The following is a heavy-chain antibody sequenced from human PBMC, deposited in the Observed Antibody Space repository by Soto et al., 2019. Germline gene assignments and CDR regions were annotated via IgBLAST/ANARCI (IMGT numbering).Heavy chain of an antibody. D-gene: IGHD3-22*01. CDR2: VSYSGGT. V-gene: IGHV4-39*01. CDR1: GGSNNNNYYY. J-gene: IGHJ5*01. Sequence: QLHLQESGPGLVKSSQTLSLTCTVSGGSNNNNYYYGGWLGQPPGKGLEWIGIVSYSGGTYYNPSLRRRVSMSVDTSKTQFSLELRFVTAADPAVYYCARQGSGFDRYYTSWSDGTLVTVSS. CDR3: ARQGSGFDRYYTS.